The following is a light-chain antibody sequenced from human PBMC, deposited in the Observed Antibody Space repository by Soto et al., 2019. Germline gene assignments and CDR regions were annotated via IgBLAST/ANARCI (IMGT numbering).Light chain of an antibody. Sequence: EVVLTQSPATLSLSPGETATLSCRASQSVSSYLAWYQQKPGQAPRLLIYDASKTATGIPARFSGSGSGTDFTLPIGSLEPEDFAVYYCQQRSGWPPSLTFGGGTKVEIK. V-gene: IGKV3-11*01. CDR1: QSVSSY. J-gene: IGKJ4*01. CDR3: QQRSGWPPSLT. CDR2: DAS.